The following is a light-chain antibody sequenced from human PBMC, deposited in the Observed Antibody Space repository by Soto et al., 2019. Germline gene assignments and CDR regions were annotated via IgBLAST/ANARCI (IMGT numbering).Light chain of an antibody. CDR3: QQYGGSSRT. V-gene: IGKV3-20*01. CDR1: QSVSNY. Sequence: EIVLTQSPGTLSLSPGERATLSCRASQSVSNYLAWYQQKPGQAPRLLIYETYRRATGIPDRFSGSGSGIDFTLTISRLEPEDFAVYLCQQYGGSSRTFGLGTKV. J-gene: IGKJ1*01. CDR2: ETY.